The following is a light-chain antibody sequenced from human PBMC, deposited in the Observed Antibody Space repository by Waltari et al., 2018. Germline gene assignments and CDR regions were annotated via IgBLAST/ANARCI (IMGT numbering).Light chain of an antibody. CDR2: DAS. J-gene: IGKJ4*01. CDR3: QQRGICPPLT. Sequence: EIVLTQSPATLSLSPGARATLSCRASQSVSRYLAWYQQKPGQAPRLLIYDASNRATGIPARFSGSGSGTDFPLTISSLEPEDSAVYYCQQRGICPPLTFGGGTKVEIK. CDR1: QSVSRY. V-gene: IGKV3-11*01.